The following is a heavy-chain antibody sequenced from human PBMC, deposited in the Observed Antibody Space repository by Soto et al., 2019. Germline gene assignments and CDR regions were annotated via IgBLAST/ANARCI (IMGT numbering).Heavy chain of an antibody. CDR2: IIPIFGTA. CDR1: GGTFSSYA. D-gene: IGHD2-15*01. CDR3: ARKAHDPYCSGGSCYLNWFDP. Sequence: QVQLVQSGAEVKKPGSSVKVSCKASGGTFSSYAISWVRQAPGQGLEWMGGIIPIFGTANYAQKFQGRVTITADESTSTAYMELSSLRSEDTAVYYCARKAHDPYCSGGSCYLNWFDPWGQGTLVTVSS. V-gene: IGHV1-69*01. J-gene: IGHJ5*02.